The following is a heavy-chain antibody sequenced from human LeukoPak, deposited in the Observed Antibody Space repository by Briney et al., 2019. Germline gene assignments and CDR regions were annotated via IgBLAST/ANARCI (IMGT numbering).Heavy chain of an antibody. J-gene: IGHJ5*02. Sequence: SETLSLTCAVSGGSISSYSWSWIRQPPGKGLEWIGYIYYSGSTNYNPSLKSRVTISVDTSKNQLSLKLSSVTAADTAVYYCARGVCSGGSCRNWFDPWGQGTLVTVSS. CDR3: ARGVCSGGSCRNWFDP. CDR2: IYYSGST. V-gene: IGHV4-59*01. CDR1: GGSISSYS. D-gene: IGHD2-15*01.